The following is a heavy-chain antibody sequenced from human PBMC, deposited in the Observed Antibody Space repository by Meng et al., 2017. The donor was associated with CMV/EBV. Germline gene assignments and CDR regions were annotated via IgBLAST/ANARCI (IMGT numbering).Heavy chain of an antibody. D-gene: IGHD3-3*01. Sequence: GSLRLSCTVSGGSVSSGSYYWSWIRQPPGKGLEWIGHIYYSGSTNYNPSLKSRVTISVDTSKNQFSLKLSSVTAADTAVYYCAREAFYDFWSTWGQGTLVTVSS. V-gene: IGHV4-61*01. J-gene: IGHJ5*02. CDR3: AREAFYDFWST. CDR2: IYYSGST. CDR1: GGSVSSGSYY.